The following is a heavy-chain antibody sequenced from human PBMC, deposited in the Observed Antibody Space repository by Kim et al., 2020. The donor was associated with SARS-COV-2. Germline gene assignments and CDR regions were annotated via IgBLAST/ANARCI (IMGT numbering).Heavy chain of an antibody. Sequence: GGSLRLSCAASGFTFSSYSMNWVRQAPGKGLEWVSSISSSSSYIYYADSVKGRFTISRDNAKNSLYLQMNSLRAEDTAVYYCARDLREVYGPKPEGGDCWFDPWGQGTLVTVSS. CDR3: ARDLREVYGPKPEGGDCWFDP. D-gene: IGHD4-17*01. CDR2: ISSSSSYI. J-gene: IGHJ5*02. V-gene: IGHV3-21*01. CDR1: GFTFSSYS.